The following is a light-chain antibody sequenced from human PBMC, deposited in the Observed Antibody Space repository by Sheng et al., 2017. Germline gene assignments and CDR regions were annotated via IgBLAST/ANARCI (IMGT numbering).Light chain of an antibody. Sequence: DIQMTQSPSTLSASVGDRVTITCRASQSISSWLAWYQQKPGKAPKLLIYETSSLESGVPSRFSGSGSGTEFTLTISSLQPEDFATYYCYQHNSYPWTFGQGTKGGTQT. V-gene: IGKV1-5*03. J-gene: IGKJ1*01. CDR3: YQHNSYPWT. CDR1: QSISSW. CDR2: ETS.